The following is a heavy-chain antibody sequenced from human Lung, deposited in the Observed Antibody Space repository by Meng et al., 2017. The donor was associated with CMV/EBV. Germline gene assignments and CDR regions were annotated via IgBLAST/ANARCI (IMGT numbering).Heavy chain of an antibody. CDR3: ARVDYQTNRGRWFDP. D-gene: IGHD2-2*01. CDR2: ISGSRSTI. CDR1: GFTFSDYY. V-gene: IGHV3-11*01. Sequence: GGSLRLXXAASGFTFSDYYMSWIRQAPGKGLEWVSYISGSRSTIYYGDSVKGRFTISRDNAKNSLYLQMNSLRAEDTAVYYCARVDYQTNRGRWFDPWGQGTLVXVSS. J-gene: IGHJ5*02.